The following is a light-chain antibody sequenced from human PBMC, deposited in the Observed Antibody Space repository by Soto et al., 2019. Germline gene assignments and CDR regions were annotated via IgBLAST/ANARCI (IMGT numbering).Light chain of an antibody. CDR2: AAS. V-gene: IGKV1-27*01. Sequence: DIQMTQSPPSLSASVGDRVTIACRASQGVGDYLAWYQQKPGKVPKLLIYAASTLQSAVPSRFRGSVSGTDFTLTIRSLQPEDIATYYCQQYNSGPRFTVGAATKVEIK. CDR3: QQYNSGPRFT. CDR1: QGVGDY. J-gene: IGKJ3*01.